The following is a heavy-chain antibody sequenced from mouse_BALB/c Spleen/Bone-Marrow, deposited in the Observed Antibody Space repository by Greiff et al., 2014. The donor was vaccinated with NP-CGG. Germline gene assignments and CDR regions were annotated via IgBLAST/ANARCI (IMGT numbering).Heavy chain of an antibody. J-gene: IGHJ4*01. CDR1: GYSFTSYW. V-gene: IGHV1-5*01. D-gene: IGHD2-2*01. Sequence: EVQLQQSGTVLARPGASVKMSCKASGYSFTSYWMHWVKQRPGQGLEWIGAIYPGNSDTSYNQKFKGKAKLTAVTSASTAYMELSSLTNEDSAVYYCTNGYDYYAMGYWGQGTSVTVSS. CDR3: TNGYDYYAMGY. CDR2: IYPGNSDT.